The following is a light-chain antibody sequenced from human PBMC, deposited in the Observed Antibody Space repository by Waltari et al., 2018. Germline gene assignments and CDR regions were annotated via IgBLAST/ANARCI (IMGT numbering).Light chain of an antibody. CDR2: YDS. CDR1: NIGSYS. V-gene: IGLV3-21*04. Sequence: SYALTQPPSVSVAPGTTARITCGGDNIGSYSVPWYPQKPGQAPVLVIFYDSDRPSGIPERFSGSNSGNTATLTISSVEAGDEAKYYCHVWHPDMDPGVFGPGTEVSV. J-gene: IGLJ1*01. CDR3: HVWHPDMDPGV.